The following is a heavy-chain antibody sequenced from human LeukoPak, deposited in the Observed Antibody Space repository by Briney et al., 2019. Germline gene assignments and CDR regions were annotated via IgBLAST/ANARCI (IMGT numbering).Heavy chain of an antibody. Sequence: GGSLRLSCAASGFTFSSYGMHWVRQAPGKGLEWVAVISYDGSNKYYADSVKGRFTISRDNAKNSLYLQMNSLRAEDTAVYYCARDLRRPPGYWGQGTLVTVSS. V-gene: IGHV3-30*03. J-gene: IGHJ4*02. CDR2: ISYDGSNK. CDR3: ARDLRRPPGY. CDR1: GFTFSSYG.